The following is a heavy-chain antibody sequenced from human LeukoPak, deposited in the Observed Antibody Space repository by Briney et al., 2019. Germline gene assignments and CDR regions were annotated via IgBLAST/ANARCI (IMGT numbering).Heavy chain of an antibody. D-gene: IGHD5-18*01. V-gene: IGHV1-2*02. J-gene: IGHJ4*02. CDR1: GDTFTGYY. Sequence: ASVKVSCKASGDTFTGYYIHWVRQAPGQGLEWMGWINPNSGGTNYAQKFQGRVTMTRDTSISTAYMELSRLRSDDTAVYYCAKDFYPHRQLWDFMRKSYYFDYWGQGTLVTVSS. CDR2: INPNSGGT. CDR3: AKDFYPHRQLWDFMRKSYYFDY.